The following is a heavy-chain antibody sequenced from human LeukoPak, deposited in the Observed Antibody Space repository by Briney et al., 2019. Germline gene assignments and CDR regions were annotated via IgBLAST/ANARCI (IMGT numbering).Heavy chain of an antibody. D-gene: IGHD3-10*01. V-gene: IGHV4-34*01. CDR1: GGSFSGYY. Sequence: SQTLSLTCAVYGGSFSGYYWSWIRQPPGKGLEWIGEINHSGSTNYNPSLKSRVTISVDTSKNQFSLKLSSVTAADTAVYYCARGSVVRGVIRSYYYGMDAWGQGTTVTVSS. J-gene: IGHJ6*02. CDR3: ARGSVVRGVIRSYYYGMDA. CDR2: INHSGST.